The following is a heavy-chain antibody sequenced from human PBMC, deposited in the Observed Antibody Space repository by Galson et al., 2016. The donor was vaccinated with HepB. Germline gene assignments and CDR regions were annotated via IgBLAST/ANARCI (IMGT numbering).Heavy chain of an antibody. D-gene: IGHD6-6*01. CDR2: IKQDGTEK. V-gene: IGHV3-7*01. CDR1: GFTFSNFW. Sequence: LRLSCAASGFTFSNFWMTWVRQAPGKGLEWVANIKQDGTEKYYVDSVKGRFTISRDNAKNSVYLQMHSLRDDDTAVYYCARELVRSAFDLWGQGTMVTVSS. J-gene: IGHJ3*01. CDR3: ARELVRSAFDL.